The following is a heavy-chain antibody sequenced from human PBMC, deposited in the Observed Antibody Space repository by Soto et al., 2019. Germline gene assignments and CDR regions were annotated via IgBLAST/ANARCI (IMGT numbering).Heavy chain of an antibody. CDR2: IIPILGIA. CDR3: ANKDYDSSEYYYSGMDV. J-gene: IGHJ6*02. CDR1: GGTFSSYI. V-gene: IGHV1-69*02. Sequence: QVQLVQSGAEVKKPGSSVKVSCKASGGTFSSYIISWVRQAPGQGLEWMGRIIPILGIANYAQKFQGRVTITADKSTSTAYMELSSLRSEDTAVYYCANKDYDSSEYYYSGMDVWGQGNTVTVSS. D-gene: IGHD3-22*01.